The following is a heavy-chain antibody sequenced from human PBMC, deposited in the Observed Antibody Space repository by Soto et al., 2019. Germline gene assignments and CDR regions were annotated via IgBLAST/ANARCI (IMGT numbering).Heavy chain of an antibody. CDR1: GGSFSGYY. Sequence: PSETLSLTCAVYGGSFSGYYWSWLRQPPGKWLEWIGEINHSGSTNYNPSLKSRVTISVDTSKNQFSLKLSSVTAADTAVYYCARGGSGSYPRHYYYGMDVWGQGXTVTVSS. D-gene: IGHD1-26*01. CDR2: INHSGST. V-gene: IGHV4-34*01. CDR3: ARGGSGSYPRHYYYGMDV. J-gene: IGHJ6*02.